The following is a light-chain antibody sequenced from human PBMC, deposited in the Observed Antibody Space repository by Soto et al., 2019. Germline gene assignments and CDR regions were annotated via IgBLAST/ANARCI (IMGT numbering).Light chain of an antibody. Sequence: QSVLTQPPSVSGAPGQRVTISCTGSSSNIGAGYDVHWYQQRPGTAPKLLIFGNSNRPSGVPDRFSGSKSGTSASLAISGLQSEDEADYYCAAWDDSLNGWVFGGGTKLTVL. J-gene: IGLJ3*02. V-gene: IGLV1-40*01. CDR3: AAWDDSLNGWV. CDR2: GNS. CDR1: SSNIGAGYD.